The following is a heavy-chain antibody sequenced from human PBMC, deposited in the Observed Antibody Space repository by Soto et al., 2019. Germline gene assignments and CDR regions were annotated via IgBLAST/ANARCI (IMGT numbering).Heavy chain of an antibody. CDR2: IYYSGRT. D-gene: IGHD3-10*01. CDR1: GGSISSYY. Sequence: QGQLQESGPGLVKPSETLSLTCTVSGGSISSYYWSWIRQPPGKGLEWIGYIYYSGRTNYNPSLKSRITISVDTSKTQFSLKLTSVTAADTAVYYWARLLYGWGSWFDPWGQGTLVTVSS. J-gene: IGHJ5*02. V-gene: IGHV4-59*08. CDR3: ARLLYGWGSWFDP.